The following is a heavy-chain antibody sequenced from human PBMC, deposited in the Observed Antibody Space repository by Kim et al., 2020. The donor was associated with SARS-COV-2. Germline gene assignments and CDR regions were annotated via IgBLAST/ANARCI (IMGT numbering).Heavy chain of an antibody. V-gene: IGHV4-4*07. D-gene: IGHD6-13*01. CDR3: ARALGGYYFDY. J-gene: IGHJ4*02. Sequence: NYNPSLKSRVTISLDTSKNQFSLILNSVSAADTAVYYCARALGGYYFDYWGQGTLVTVSS.